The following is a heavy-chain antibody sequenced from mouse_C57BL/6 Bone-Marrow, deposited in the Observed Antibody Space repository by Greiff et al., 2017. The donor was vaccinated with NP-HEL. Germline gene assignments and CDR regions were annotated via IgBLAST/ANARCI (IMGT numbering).Heavy chain of an antibody. CDR3: AKDLLYYDYDYAMDY. J-gene: IGHJ4*01. V-gene: IGHV2-5*01. D-gene: IGHD2-4*01. CDR2: IWRGGST. Sequence: VQLVESGPGLVQPSQSLSITCTVSGFSLTSYGVHWVRQSPGKGLEWLGVIWRGGSTDYNAAFMSRLSITKDNSKRQVFFKMNSLQANDTAIYYCAKDLLYYDYDYAMDYWGQGTSVTVSS. CDR1: GFSLTSYG.